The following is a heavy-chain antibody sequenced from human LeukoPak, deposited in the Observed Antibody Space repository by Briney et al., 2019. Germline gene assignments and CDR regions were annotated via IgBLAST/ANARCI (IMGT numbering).Heavy chain of an antibody. D-gene: IGHD2-21*02. Sequence: GGSLRLSCAASGFTFSSYEMNWVRQAPGKGLEWVSYISSSSSTIYYADSVKGRFTISRDNAKNSLYLQMNSLRAEDTAVYYCARDDYCGGDCRTSAFDYWGQGTLVTVSS. CDR1: GFTFSSYE. V-gene: IGHV3-48*01. CDR2: ISSSSSTI. J-gene: IGHJ4*02. CDR3: ARDDYCGGDCRTSAFDY.